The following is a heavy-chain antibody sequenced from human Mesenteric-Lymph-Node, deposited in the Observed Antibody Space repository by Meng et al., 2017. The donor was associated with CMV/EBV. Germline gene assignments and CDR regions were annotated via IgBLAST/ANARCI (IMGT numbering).Heavy chain of an antibody. CDR3: AREIRGSDNPNDAFDL. D-gene: IGHD1-26*01. J-gene: IGHJ3*01. CDR2: INGDGSSA. Sequence: GESLKISCAASGFTFSSYWMHWVRQAPGKGLVWVSRINGDGSSASYADSVKGRFTISRDNAKNSLYLQMNSLRAEDTAVYFCAREIRGSDNPNDAFDLWGQGTMVTVSS. V-gene: IGHV3-74*01. CDR1: GFTFSSYW.